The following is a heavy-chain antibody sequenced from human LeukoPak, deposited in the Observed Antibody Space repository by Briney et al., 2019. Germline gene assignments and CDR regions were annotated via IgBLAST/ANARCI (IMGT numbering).Heavy chain of an antibody. CDR3: ARDGGLLCLGEWNRAYYFDS. Sequence: KPGGSLRLSCAASGFTFSSYSMNWVRQAPGKGLEWVSSISSSSSYIYYADSVKGRFTISRDNAKNSLYLQMNSLRAEDTAVYYWARDGGLLCLGEWNRAYYFDSWGKGTRVTVSS. D-gene: IGHD3-10*01. CDR1: GFTFSSYS. CDR2: ISSSSSYI. J-gene: IGHJ4*02. V-gene: IGHV3-21*01.